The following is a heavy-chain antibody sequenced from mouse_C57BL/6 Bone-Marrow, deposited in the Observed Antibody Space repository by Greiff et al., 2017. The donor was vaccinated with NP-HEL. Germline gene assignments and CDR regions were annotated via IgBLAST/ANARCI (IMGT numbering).Heavy chain of an antibody. CDR3: ARAEAQATLFAY. CDR1: GYTFTSYG. CDR2: IYPRSGNT. D-gene: IGHD3-2*02. V-gene: IGHV1-81*01. J-gene: IGHJ3*01. Sequence: QVQLQQSGAELARPGASVKLSCKASGYTFTSYGISWVKQRTGQGLEWIGEIYPRSGNTYYNEKFKGKATLTVDKSSSTAYMQLSSLTSEDSAVYYCARAEAQATLFAYWGQGTLVTVSA.